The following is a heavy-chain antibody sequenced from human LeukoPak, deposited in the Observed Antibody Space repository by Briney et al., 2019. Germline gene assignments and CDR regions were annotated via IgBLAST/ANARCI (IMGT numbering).Heavy chain of an antibody. CDR3: ARDSAALDAFDI. D-gene: IGHD6-13*01. CDR1: GFTFSSYA. Sequence: PGGSLRLSCAASGFTFSSYAMSWVRQAPGKGLEWVSAMSGTGGYTYYADSVKGRFTISRDSSKNTLYLQMNSLRAEDTAVYYCARDSAALDAFDIWGQGTMVTVSS. V-gene: IGHV3-23*01. J-gene: IGHJ3*02. CDR2: MSGTGGYT.